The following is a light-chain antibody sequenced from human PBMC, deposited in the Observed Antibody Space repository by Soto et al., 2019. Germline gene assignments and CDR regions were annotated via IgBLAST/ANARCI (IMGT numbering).Light chain of an antibody. CDR2: GAS. CDR1: QSVISNY. J-gene: IGKJ3*01. CDR3: QQYGTSPFT. Sequence: EIVLTQSPGTLSLSPGERATLSCRASQSVISNYLAWYQQKSGQAPRLLIYGASSRATGVPDRFSGSASGTDFTLTISRLEPKDFAVYYCQQYGTSPFTSGPGTKVDIK. V-gene: IGKV3-20*01.